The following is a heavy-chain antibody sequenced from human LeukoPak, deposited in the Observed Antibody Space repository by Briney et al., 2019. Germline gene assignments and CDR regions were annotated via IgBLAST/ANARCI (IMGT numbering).Heavy chain of an antibody. CDR2: ITDNGRKT. CDR3: AKITVATTPYY. CDR1: GLTFSSYA. D-gene: IGHD3-10*01. J-gene: IGHJ4*02. Sequence: GGSLRLSCAASGLTFSSYAMNWVRQASGKGLEWVSGITDNGRKTYYADSVKGRFSISRDNSKNTLYLQMSDLRAEDTAVYYCAKITVATTPYYWGQGTLVTVSS. V-gene: IGHV3-23*01.